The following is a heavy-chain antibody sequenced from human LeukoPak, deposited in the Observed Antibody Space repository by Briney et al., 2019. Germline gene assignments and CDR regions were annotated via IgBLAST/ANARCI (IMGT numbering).Heavy chain of an antibody. V-gene: IGHV1-2*02. CDR2: INPNSGGT. Sequence: GASVKVSCKASGYTFTGYYMHWVRQAPGQGLEWMGWINPNSGGTNYAQKFQGGVTMTRDTSISTAYMELSRLRSDDTAVYYCARAVGRIPYFDYWGQGTLVTVSS. CDR1: GYTFTGYY. D-gene: IGHD1-26*01. CDR3: ARAVGRIPYFDY. J-gene: IGHJ4*02.